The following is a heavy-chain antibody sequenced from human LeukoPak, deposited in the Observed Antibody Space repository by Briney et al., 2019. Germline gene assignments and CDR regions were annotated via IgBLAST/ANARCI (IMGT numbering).Heavy chain of an antibody. J-gene: IGHJ4*02. CDR1: GFTFSSYA. V-gene: IGHV3-23*01. D-gene: IGHD6-13*01. Sequence: GGSLRLSCAASGFTFSSYAMSWVRQAPGKGLEWVSGISGSGGSTYYADSVKGRFTISRDNSKNTLYLQMNSLRAEDTAVYYCAKAQNRQLTIKIDYWGQGTLVTVSS. CDR3: AKAQNRQLTIKIDY. CDR2: ISGSGGST.